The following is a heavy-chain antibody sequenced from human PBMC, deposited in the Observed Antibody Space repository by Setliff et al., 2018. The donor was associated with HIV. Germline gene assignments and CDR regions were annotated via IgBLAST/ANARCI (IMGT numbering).Heavy chain of an antibody. CDR3: AREQWLRYFDD. J-gene: IGHJ4*02. CDR2: IYATGGT. D-gene: IGHD5-12*01. Sequence: SETLSLTCTVSGGSVRGDPYYWSWIRKSAGKGLEWIGRIYATGGTNYNPSLKSRVTISLATSTSQFSLRLTSVTAADTAVYYCAREQWLRYFDDWGQGALVTVS. V-gene: IGHV4-61*02. CDR1: GGSVRGDPYY.